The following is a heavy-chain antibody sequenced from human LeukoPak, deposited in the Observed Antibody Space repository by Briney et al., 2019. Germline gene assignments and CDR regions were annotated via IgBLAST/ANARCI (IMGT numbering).Heavy chain of an antibody. J-gene: IGHJ4*02. CDR3: ARDFLGRGVLFDY. V-gene: IGHV4-38-2*02. Sequence: LETVSLTCAVSGYSISSGYYWGWIRQPAGKGLEWIGRVYSTGTTTYNPSLESRVTMSIDTSKNQFSLKLTSVTAADTAVYYCARDFLGRGVLFDYWGQGILVTVSS. CDR2: VYSTGTT. CDR1: GYSISSGYY. D-gene: IGHD3-10*01.